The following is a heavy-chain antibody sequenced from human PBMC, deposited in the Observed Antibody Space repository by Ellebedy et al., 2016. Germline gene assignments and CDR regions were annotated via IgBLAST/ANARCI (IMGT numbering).Heavy chain of an antibody. V-gene: IGHV4-61*01. J-gene: IGHJ5*02. CDR1: GGSVSSGSYY. Sequence: GSLRLSXTVSGGSVSSGSYYWSWIRQPPGKGLEWIGYIYYSGSTNYNPSLKSRVTISVDTSKNQFSLKLSSVTAADTAVYYCARGGYSYGYNWFDPWGQGTLVTVSS. D-gene: IGHD5-18*01. CDR2: IYYSGST. CDR3: ARGGYSYGYNWFDP.